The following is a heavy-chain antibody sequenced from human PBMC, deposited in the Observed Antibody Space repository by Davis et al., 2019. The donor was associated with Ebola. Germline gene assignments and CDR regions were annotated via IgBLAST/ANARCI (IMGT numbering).Heavy chain of an antibody. CDR1: GFTFSSYA. CDR3: AKVPDDFWSGYQNWFDP. Sequence: GESLKISCAASGFTFSSYAMSWVRQAPGKGLEWVSAISGSGGSTYYAESVKGRFTISRDNSKNTLYLQMNSLRAEDTAVYYCAKVPDDFWSGYQNWFDPWGQGTLVTVSS. V-gene: IGHV3-23*01. J-gene: IGHJ5*02. CDR2: ISGSGGST. D-gene: IGHD3-3*01.